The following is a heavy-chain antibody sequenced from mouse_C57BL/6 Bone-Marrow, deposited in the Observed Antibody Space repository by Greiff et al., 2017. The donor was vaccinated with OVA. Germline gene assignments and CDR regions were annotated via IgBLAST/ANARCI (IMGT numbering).Heavy chain of an antibody. V-gene: IGHV5-4*03. D-gene: IGHD2-12*01. Sequence: EVNVVESGGGLVKPGGSLKLSCAASGFTFSSYAMSWVRQTPEKRLEWVATISDGGSYTYYPDNVKGRFTISRDNAKNNLYLQMSHLKSEDTAMYYWAGGPYRGYFDVWGTGTTVTVSS. CDR1: GFTFSSYA. CDR3: AGGPYRGYFDV. J-gene: IGHJ1*03. CDR2: ISDGGSYT.